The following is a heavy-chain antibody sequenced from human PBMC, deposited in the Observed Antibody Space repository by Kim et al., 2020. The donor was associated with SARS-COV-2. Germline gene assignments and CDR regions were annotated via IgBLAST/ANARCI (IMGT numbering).Heavy chain of an antibody. CDR2: GDST. CDR3: ARGYSSTY. Sequence: GDSTYYANAVKGRCTISRDNAKNTLYLQMGSLRAEDMAVYYCARGYSSTYWGQGTLVTVSS. D-gene: IGHD6-13*01. V-gene: IGHV3-64*01. J-gene: IGHJ4*02.